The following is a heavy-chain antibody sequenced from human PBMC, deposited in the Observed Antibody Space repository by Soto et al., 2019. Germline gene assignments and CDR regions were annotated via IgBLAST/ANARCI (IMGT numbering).Heavy chain of an antibody. CDR1: GGSVSSSSYY. CDR2: MSYSGTT. CDR3: ARAINFEFWSDSQSAYYFDY. Sequence: SETLSLTCTVSGGSVSSSSYYWSWIRQPPGKGLEWIAYMSYSGTTNYNPSLKSRVTISVHTSKNQFSLKLGSVTAADTAVYYCARAINFEFWSDSQSAYYFDYWGQGTLVTVSS. V-gene: IGHV4-61*01. D-gene: IGHD3-3*01. J-gene: IGHJ4*02.